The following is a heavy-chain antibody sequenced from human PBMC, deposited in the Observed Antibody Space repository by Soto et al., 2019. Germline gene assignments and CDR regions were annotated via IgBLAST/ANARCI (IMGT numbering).Heavy chain of an antibody. CDR1: GFTFSSYA. V-gene: IGHV3-30-3*01. J-gene: IGHJ6*02. CDR3: ARDLGIAAAGSNPSYYYGMDV. CDR2: ISYDGSNK. Sequence: GGSLRLSCAASGFTFSSYAMHWVRQAPGKGLEWVAVISYDGSNKYYADSVKGRFTISRDNSKNTLYLQMNSLRAEDTAVYYCARDLGIAAAGSNPSYYYGMDVWGQGTTVTVSS. D-gene: IGHD6-13*01.